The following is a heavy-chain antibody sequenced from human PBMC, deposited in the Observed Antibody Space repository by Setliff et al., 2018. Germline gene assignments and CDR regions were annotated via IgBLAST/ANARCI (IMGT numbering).Heavy chain of an antibody. J-gene: IGHJ4*02. CDR1: GFTFRDFY. CDR3: VRATTAYTGYDYFDF. Sequence: GGSLRLSCAASGFTFRDFYMTWIRQAPGRGLEWIAYISTTGDTIFYADSVRGRFTVSRDNAKKSLFLQMNSLRVEDTAVYFCVRATTAYTGYDYFDFWGQGTQVTVS. CDR2: ISTTGDTI. V-gene: IGHV3-11*04. D-gene: IGHD5-12*01.